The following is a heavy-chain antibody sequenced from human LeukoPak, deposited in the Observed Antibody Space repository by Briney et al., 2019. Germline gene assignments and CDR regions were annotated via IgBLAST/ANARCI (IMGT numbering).Heavy chain of an antibody. CDR2: IWYDGSNK. D-gene: IGHD2-21*02. J-gene: IGHJ4*02. Sequence: GRSLRLSCAASGFTFSSYGMHWVRQAPGKGLEWVAVIWYDGSNKYYADSVKGRFTISRDNAKNSLYLRLSSLRAEDTAVYYCARDHDFAFDNWGQGTLVTVSS. CDR3: ARDHDFAFDN. V-gene: IGHV3-33*01. CDR1: GFTFSSYG.